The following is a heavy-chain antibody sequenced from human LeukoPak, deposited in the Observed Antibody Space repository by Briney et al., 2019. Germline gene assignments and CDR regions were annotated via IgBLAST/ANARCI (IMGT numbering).Heavy chain of an antibody. CDR3: ARARPIDY. V-gene: IGHV3-21*01. CDR2: ISSGSRYI. J-gene: IGHJ4*01. D-gene: IGHD6-6*01. CDR1: GFTFSTYS. Sequence: PGGSLRLSCAASGFTFSTYSMNWVRQAPGKGLEWVSYISSGSRYIYYADSLKGRFTISRDDAENSLYLQMNNLGAEDTAVYYCARARPIDYWGHGALVTVSS.